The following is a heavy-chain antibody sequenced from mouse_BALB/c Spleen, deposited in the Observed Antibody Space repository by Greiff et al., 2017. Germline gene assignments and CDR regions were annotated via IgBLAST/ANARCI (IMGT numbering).Heavy chain of an antibody. Sequence: EVKVEESGGGLVKPGGSLKLSCAASGFTFSSYAMSWVRQSPEKRLEWVAEISSGGSYTYYPDTVTGRFTISRDNAKNTLYLEMSSLRSEDTAMYYCARDYYGSSRGFAYWGQGTLVTVSA. CDR3: ARDYYGSSRGFAY. CDR1: GFTFSSYA. D-gene: IGHD1-1*01. J-gene: IGHJ3*01. CDR2: ISSGGSYT. V-gene: IGHV5-9-4*01.